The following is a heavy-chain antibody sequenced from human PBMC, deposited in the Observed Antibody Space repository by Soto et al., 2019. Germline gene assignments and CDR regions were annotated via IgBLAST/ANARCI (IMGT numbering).Heavy chain of an antibody. D-gene: IGHD1-26*01. Sequence: GALRLSCTASGFTFNTHWMHWVRQAPGKGLVWVSRIYFDGITTNYADSVKGRLTVSRDNAKNTVYLHVNTLRDEDTAVYYCARGGAMGVDYWGQGXLVTVSS. CDR3: ARGGAMGVDY. V-gene: IGHV3-74*01. CDR1: GFTFNTHW. J-gene: IGHJ4*02. CDR2: IYFDGITT.